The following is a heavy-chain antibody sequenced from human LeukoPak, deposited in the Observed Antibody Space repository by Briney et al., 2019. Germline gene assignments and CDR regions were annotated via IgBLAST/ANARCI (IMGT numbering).Heavy chain of an antibody. CDR2: MNPNSGGT. V-gene: IGHV1-2*02. J-gene: IGHJ3*02. CDR1: GFTFTGYY. CDR3: ARSSLQRGDAFDI. Sequence: ASVKVSCKASGFTFTGYYMHWVRQAPGQGLEWMGWMNPNSGGTKYAQKFQGRVTMTRDTSISTAYMELRRLRPDDTAVYYCARSSLQRGDAFDIWGQGTMVTVSS.